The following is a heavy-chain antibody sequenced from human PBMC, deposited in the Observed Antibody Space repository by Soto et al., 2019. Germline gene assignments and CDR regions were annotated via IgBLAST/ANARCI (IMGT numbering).Heavy chain of an antibody. Sequence: QVQLVQSGAEVKKPGSSVKVSCKASGGTFSSYAISWVRQAPGQGLEWMGGIIPIFGTANYAQKFQGRVTITADESTSTAYIELSSLRAEDTAVYYCARALYCSGGSCYGMDVWGQGTTVTVSS. CDR3: ARALYCSGGSCYGMDV. CDR2: IIPIFGTA. J-gene: IGHJ6*02. CDR1: GGTFSSYA. V-gene: IGHV1-69*01. D-gene: IGHD2-15*01.